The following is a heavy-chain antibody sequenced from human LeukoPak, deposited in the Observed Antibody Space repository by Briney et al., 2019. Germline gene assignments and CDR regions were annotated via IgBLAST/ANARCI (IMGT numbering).Heavy chain of an antibody. V-gene: IGHV3-48*01. J-gene: IGHJ6*03. CDR2: ISSSSSTI. D-gene: IGHD6-13*01. CDR3: VRCPRSSLYYYYYMDV. Sequence: GGSLRLSCAASGFTFSSYSMNWVRQAPGKGLEWVSYISSSSSTIYYADSVKGRFTISRDNAKNSLYLQMNSLRAEDTAVYYCVRCPRSSLYYYYYMDVWGKGTTVTVSS. CDR1: GFTFSSYS.